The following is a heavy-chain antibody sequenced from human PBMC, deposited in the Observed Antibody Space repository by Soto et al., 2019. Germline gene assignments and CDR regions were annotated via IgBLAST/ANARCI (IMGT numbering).Heavy chain of an antibody. D-gene: IGHD2-15*01. CDR3: ISHSPEDMIRT. CDR1: GFTFSGSS. J-gene: IGHJ4*02. V-gene: IGHV3-73*02. CDR2: IRNKANSYAT. Sequence: EVQLVESGGGLVQPGGSLKLSCAASGFTFSGSSVHWVRQASGKGLEWVGRIRNKANSYATAYAASVRGRFTISRDDSKNTAFLQMNSLNTEETAVYYCISHSPEDMIRTGGQGPLVTVSS.